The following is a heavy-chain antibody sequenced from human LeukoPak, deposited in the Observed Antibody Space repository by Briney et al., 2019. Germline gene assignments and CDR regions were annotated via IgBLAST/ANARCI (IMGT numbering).Heavy chain of an antibody. V-gene: IGHV3-21*01. Sequence: GGSLRLSCAASGFTFSSYSMNWVRQAPEKGLEWVSSISSSSSYIYYADSVKGRFTISRDNAKNSLYLQMNSLRAEDTAVYYCARDTSHAGWGVGNWGQGTLVTVSS. D-gene: IGHD3-10*01. J-gene: IGHJ4*02. CDR1: GFTFSSYS. CDR3: ARDTSHAGWGVGN. CDR2: ISSSSSYI.